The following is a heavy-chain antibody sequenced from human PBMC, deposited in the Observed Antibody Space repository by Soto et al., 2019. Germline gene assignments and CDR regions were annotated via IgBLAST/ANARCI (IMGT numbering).Heavy chain of an antibody. CDR3: ARHRGVTSWRYIDH. CDR2: IDPSDSYV. J-gene: IGHJ5*02. CDR1: GYTFTNTNNW. V-gene: IGHV5-10-1*01. D-gene: IGHD3-10*01. Sequence: GESLKISGKVSGYTFTNTNNWISWVRQMPGKRLEMMGRIDPSDSYVNYNPSVQGHVTISAGKSTNTAYLHFSSLKASDTGIYYSARHRGVTSWRYIDHWGQGTLVTVSS.